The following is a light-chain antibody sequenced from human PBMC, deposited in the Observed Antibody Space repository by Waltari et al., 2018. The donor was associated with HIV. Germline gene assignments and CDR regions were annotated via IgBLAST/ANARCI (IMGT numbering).Light chain of an antibody. Sequence: QSALTQPASVSGSPGQSITISCAGASNDVGYYNLVSWYQQHPGKAPKLMIYEVTKRPSGDSHRSSGAKSGNMASLTISGLQGEDEADYYCCSYAGSGTWVFGGGTKVTVL. CDR2: EVT. V-gene: IGLV2-23*02. J-gene: IGLJ3*02. CDR1: SNDVGYYNL. CDR3: CSYAGSGTWV.